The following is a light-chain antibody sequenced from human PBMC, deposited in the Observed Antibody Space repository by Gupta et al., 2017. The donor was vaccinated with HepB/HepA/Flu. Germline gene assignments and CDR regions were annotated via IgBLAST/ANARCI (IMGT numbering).Light chain of an antibody. V-gene: IGKV3-15*01. CDR3: QQYNDWPPNT. CDR2: RVS. Sequence: EIVVTQSPATLSESPGERVTLSCRTSQSIGNYLAWYQHKPGQAPRLLISRVSSRATGVPTRFSGSGSGTDFTLTISSLQSEDFAVYYCQQYNDWPPNTFGPGTKVEI. J-gene: IGKJ1*01. CDR1: QSIGNY.